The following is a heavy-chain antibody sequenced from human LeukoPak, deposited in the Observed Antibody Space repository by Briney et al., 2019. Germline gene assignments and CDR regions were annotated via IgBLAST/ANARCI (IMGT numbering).Heavy chain of an antibody. Sequence: GRSLRLSCAASGFTFSNYGMHWVRQAPGKGLEWVAVIWYDGSKKFYADSVRGRFTISRDDSKNTLYLQMNSLRAEDTAVYYCARLGYGGNWGDYWGQGTLVTVSS. CDR3: ARLGYGGNWGDY. V-gene: IGHV3-33*01. D-gene: IGHD4-23*01. CDR2: IWYDGSKK. J-gene: IGHJ4*02. CDR1: GFTFSNYG.